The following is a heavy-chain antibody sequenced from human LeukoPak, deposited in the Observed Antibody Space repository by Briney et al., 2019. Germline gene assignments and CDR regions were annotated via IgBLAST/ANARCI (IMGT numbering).Heavy chain of an antibody. CDR1: GFTFSSYS. V-gene: IGHV3-21*01. D-gene: IGHD4-23*01. J-gene: IGHJ4*02. CDR2: ISSSSSYI. Sequence: GGSLRLSCAASGFTFSSYSMNWVRQAPGKGLEWVSSISSSSSYIYYADSVKGRFTISRDNAKTSLYLQMNSLRAGDTAVYYCARETTVVTPIDYWGQGTLVTVSS. CDR3: ARETTVVTPIDY.